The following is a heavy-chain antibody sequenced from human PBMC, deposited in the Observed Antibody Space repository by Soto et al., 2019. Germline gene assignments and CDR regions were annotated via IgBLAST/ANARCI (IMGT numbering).Heavy chain of an antibody. CDR3: VRDSPSGSTFSGYDGIDY. D-gene: IGHD5-12*01. J-gene: IGHJ4*02. V-gene: IGHV1-69*08. CDR1: GGTFSNDI. CDR2: IIPLLATT. Sequence: QVQLVQSGAEVKKPGSSVKVSCKTSGGTFSNDIITWVRQAPGQGLEWMGRIIPLLATTNYAQKFQGRVTITADKSTGTAYMELNSLRSEDTAVYYCVRDSPSGSTFSGYDGIDYWGQGTLVTVSS.